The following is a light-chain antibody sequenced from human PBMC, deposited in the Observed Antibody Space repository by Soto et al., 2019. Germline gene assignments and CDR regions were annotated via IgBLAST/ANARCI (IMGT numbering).Light chain of an antibody. CDR1: SSNIGSNT. CDR2: SNH. J-gene: IGLJ1*01. V-gene: IGLV1-44*01. CDR3: ATWDDSLNALYV. Sequence: QSVLTQPPSASGAPGQRGTVSCSGSSSNIGSNTVNWYQQLPGTAPKLLVYSNHQRPSGVPARFSGSKSGPSASLAINGLQSEDEPDYYCATWDDSLNALYVFGTGTKVTVL.